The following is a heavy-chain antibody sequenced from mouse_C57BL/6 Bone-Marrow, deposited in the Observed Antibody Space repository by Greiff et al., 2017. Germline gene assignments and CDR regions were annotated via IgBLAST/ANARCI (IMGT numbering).Heavy chain of an antibody. Sequence: QVQLQQSGAELVRPGASVTLSCKASGYTFTDYEMHWVKQTPVHGLEWIGAIDPETGGTAYNQKFKGKAILTAYKSSSTAYMEHRSLTSEDSAVYYCTRSRGLLWRFDYWGQGTTLTVSS. J-gene: IGHJ2*01. CDR2: IDPETGGT. CDR1: GYTFTDYE. D-gene: IGHD2-1*01. CDR3: TRSRGLLWRFDY. V-gene: IGHV1-15*01.